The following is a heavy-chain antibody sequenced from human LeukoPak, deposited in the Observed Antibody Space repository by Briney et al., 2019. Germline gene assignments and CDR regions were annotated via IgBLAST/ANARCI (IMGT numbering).Heavy chain of an antibody. CDR3: AKGRVGTNGVLEH. D-gene: IGHD1-26*01. CDR1: GGSFSAYY. V-gene: IGHV3-23*01. CDR2: IGVSGGST. Sequence: ETLSLTCAVYGGSFSAYYWSWVRQAPGMGLEWVSTIGVSGGSTNYADSVRGRFTISRDNSKNTLYLQINSLRADDTAVYYCAKGRVGTNGVLEHWGQGTLVTVSS. J-gene: IGHJ1*01.